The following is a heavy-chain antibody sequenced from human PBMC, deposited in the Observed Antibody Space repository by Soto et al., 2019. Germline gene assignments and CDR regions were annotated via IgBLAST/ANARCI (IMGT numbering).Heavy chain of an antibody. V-gene: IGHV3-30*18. CDR2: TSYDGSKK. Sequence: QVHLVESGGGVVQPGRSLRLSCAASGFTFSSYGMHWVRQVPGKGLEWVAVTSYDGSKKDYADSVRGRFTISRDNSMHTLFLQMDSLRAEDTAVYFCAQEVLAASGPRVNCIDPWGQGPLVTVSS. CDR1: GFTFSSYG. J-gene: IGHJ5*02. D-gene: IGHD6-13*01. CDR3: AQEVLAASGPRVNCIDP.